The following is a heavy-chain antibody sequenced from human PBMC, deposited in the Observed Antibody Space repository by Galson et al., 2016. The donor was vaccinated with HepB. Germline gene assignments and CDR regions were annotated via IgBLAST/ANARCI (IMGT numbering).Heavy chain of an antibody. V-gene: IGHV1-46*01. CDR3: ARELGVYEY. Sequence: SVKVSCKASGYISINNYLHWVRQAPGQGLEWMGVINPNDGSTTYAQSFQGRVTMTRDKSTSTVYMELSSLRYEDTAVYYCARELGVYEYWGQGTLVTDSS. CDR2: INPNDGST. D-gene: IGHD3-16*01. CDR1: GYISINNY. J-gene: IGHJ4*02.